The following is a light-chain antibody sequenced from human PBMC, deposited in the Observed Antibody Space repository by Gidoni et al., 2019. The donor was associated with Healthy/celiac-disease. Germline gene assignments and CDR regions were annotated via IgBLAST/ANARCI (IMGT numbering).Light chain of an antibody. CDR3: QSYDSSLSGSWV. J-gene: IGLJ3*02. CDR2: GNS. CDR1: SSNIGAGYD. V-gene: IGLV1-40*01. Sequence: QSVLPQPPSVSVAPGQRVTISCTGSSSNIGAGYDVPWYQQLPGTAPKLLIYGNSNRPSGVPDRFSGSKSGTSASLAITGLQAEDEADYYCQSYDSSLSGSWVFGGGTKLTVL.